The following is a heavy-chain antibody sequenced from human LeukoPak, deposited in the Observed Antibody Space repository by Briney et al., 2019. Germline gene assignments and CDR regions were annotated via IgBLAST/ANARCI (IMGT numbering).Heavy chain of an antibody. V-gene: IGHV3-23*01. CDR2: ISGSGGST. J-gene: IGHJ6*02. CDR3: AKGAGMIVVVDYYYGMDV. Sequence: TGGSLRLSCAASGFTFSSYAMSWVRQAPGKGLEWVSAISGSGGSTYYADSVKGRFTISRDNSKNTLYLQMNSLRAEDTAVYYCAKGAGMIVVVDYYYGMDVWGQGTTVTVSS. CDR1: GFTFSSYA. D-gene: IGHD3-22*01.